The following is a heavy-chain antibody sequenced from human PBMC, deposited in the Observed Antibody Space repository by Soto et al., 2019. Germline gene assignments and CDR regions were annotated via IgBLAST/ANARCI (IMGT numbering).Heavy chain of an antibody. J-gene: IGHJ4*02. CDR3: AHRRRLGSDCYTLDY. CDR1: GFSLSTSGVC. D-gene: IGHD6-19*01. Sequence: QITLKESGPTLVKPTQTLTLTCTFSGFSLSTSGVCVGWIRQPPGKTLEWLTLINWDDTKRYNTSLKNRLTITKDTSKNQVVLTTTDMDPVDTATYYGAHRRRLGSDCYTLDYGGQGTPVTVSS. CDR2: INWDDTK. V-gene: IGHV2-5*02.